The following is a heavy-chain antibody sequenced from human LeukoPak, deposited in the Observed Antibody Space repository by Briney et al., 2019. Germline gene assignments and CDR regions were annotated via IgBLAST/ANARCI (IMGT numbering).Heavy chain of an antibody. Sequence: ASVKVSCKASGGTFSSYAISWVRQAPGQGLEWMGGIIPIFGTANYAQKFQGRVTITADESTSTAYMELSSLRSEDTAVYYCARGQLGYCSSTSCYTWGYYYYYMDVWGKGTTVTVSS. D-gene: IGHD2-2*02. V-gene: IGHV1-69*13. J-gene: IGHJ6*03. CDR2: IIPIFGTA. CDR3: ARGQLGYCSSTSCYTWGYYYYYMDV. CDR1: GGTFSSYA.